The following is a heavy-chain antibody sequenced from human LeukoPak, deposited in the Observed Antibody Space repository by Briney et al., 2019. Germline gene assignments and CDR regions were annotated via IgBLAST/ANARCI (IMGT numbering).Heavy chain of an antibody. V-gene: IGHV1-69*13. Sequence: ASVKLSCKASGGTFSSYAISWVRHAPGQGLEWMGGIIPIFGTANYAQKFQGRVTITADESTSTAYMELSSLRSEDTAVYYCASLPGRGVIHFDYWGQGTLVTVSS. CDR1: GGTFSSYA. J-gene: IGHJ4*02. CDR2: IIPIFGTA. CDR3: ASLPGRGVIHFDY. D-gene: IGHD3-10*01.